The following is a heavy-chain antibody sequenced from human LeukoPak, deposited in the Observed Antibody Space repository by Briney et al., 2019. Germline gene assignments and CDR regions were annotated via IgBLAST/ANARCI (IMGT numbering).Heavy chain of an antibody. V-gene: IGHV3-30*02. CDR2: IRHDGSNK. CDR1: GFTFSSYG. Sequence: PGGSLRLSCAASGFTFSSYGMNWVRQAPGKGLEWVAFIRHDGSNKYNADSVKGRFTISRDNSKNSLYLQMNSLRADDTAVYYCARDRSSTWSLDYWGQGTLVTVSS. CDR3: ARDRSSTWSLDY. J-gene: IGHJ4*02. D-gene: IGHD6-13*01.